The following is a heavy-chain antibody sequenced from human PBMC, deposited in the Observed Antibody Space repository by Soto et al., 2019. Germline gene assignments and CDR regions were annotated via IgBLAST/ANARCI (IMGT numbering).Heavy chain of an antibody. J-gene: IGHJ6*02. V-gene: IGHV1-18*01. CDR3: WSEGQQLAQADYYQSNGMDV. D-gene: IGHD6-13*01. CDR1: GYNFTRFG. Sequence: QFQLVQSGAEVKKPGASVKVSCKASGYNFTRFGISWVRQAPGHGLEWMGWMGAHSGHTRQAQKFQGRLTMTTDASMHTAYIDPRSLTSDDTAQYYCWSEGQQLAQADYYQSNGMDVWGQGTTAIVSS. CDR2: MGAHSGHT.